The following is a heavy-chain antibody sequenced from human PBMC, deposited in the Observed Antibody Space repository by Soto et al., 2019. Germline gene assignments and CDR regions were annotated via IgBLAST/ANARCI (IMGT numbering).Heavy chain of an antibody. CDR2: ISWNGNSI. J-gene: IGHJ4*01. CDR1: GFTFDDYA. D-gene: IGHD3-3*01. V-gene: IGHV3-9*01. CDR3: AKAAGAAFFGVAHFDY. Sequence: EVHLVESGGGLVQPGRSLRLSCAVSGFTFDDYAMHWVRQAPGKGLEWVSSISWNGNSIRYADSVKGRFAISRDNAKNPRDLQMNSRRAEDTPLYYCAKAAGAAFFGVAHFDYGAPGTLVTVSS.